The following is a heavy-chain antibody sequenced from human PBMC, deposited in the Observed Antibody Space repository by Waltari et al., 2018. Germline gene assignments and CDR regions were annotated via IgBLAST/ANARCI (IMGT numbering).Heavy chain of an antibody. CDR3: VKDLSYSGSF. V-gene: IGHV3-74*01. Sequence: EMQLVESGGGLVQPGGSLRLSCVASGFTFSSYWMHWVRQAPEKGLVWVARINSDGITKNYADYVKGRFTISRDNAKNTVYLQMNSLRAEDTALYYCVKDLSYSGSFWGQGTPVTVSS. D-gene: IGHD1-26*01. J-gene: IGHJ4*02. CDR1: GFTFSSYW. CDR2: INSDGITK.